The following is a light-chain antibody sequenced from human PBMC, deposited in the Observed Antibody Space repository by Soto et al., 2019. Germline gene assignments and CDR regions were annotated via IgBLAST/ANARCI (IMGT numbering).Light chain of an antibody. CDR2: GTS. CDR3: QQYGRLPPYT. Sequence: EIVMTQSPATLSVSPGERATLSCRASQSVSSNLAWYQQKPGQAPRLLIHGTSDRATGIPDRFSGSGSGTDFTLTITSLEPEDFAVYYCQQYGRLPPYTFGQGTRREIK. J-gene: IGKJ5*01. V-gene: IGKV3-20*01. CDR1: QSVSSN.